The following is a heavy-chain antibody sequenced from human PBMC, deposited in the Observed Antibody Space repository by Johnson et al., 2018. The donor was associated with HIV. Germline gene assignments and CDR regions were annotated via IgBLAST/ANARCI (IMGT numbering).Heavy chain of an antibody. J-gene: IGHJ3*02. CDR2: TSYDESDK. CDR3: AKVIGAAGLDAFDI. V-gene: IGHV3-30*14. Sequence: QVQLVESGGGVVQPGTSLILSCAASGFTFSYYSMHWVRQAPGKGLEWVALTSYDESDKFYADSVKGRFIISRDNPRNMLYLQMNSLRAEDTAVYYCAKVIGAAGLDAFDIWGQGTMVTVSS. D-gene: IGHD6-13*01. CDR1: GFTFSYYS.